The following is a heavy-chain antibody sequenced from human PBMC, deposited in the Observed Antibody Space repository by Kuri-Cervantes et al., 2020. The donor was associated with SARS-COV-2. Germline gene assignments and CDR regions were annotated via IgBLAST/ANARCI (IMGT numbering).Heavy chain of an antibody. D-gene: IGHD4-11*01. V-gene: IGHV1-24*01. J-gene: IGHJ6*03. Sequence: VSVKVSCKASGGTFSSYAISWVRQAPGQGLEWMGGFDPEDGETIYAQKFQGRVTMTEDTSTDTAYMELSSLRSEDTAVYYCAREGHDYSNLRTPYYYYYYMDVWGKGTTVTVSS. CDR3: AREGHDYSNLRTPYYYYYYMDV. CDR1: GGTFSSYA. CDR2: FDPEDGET.